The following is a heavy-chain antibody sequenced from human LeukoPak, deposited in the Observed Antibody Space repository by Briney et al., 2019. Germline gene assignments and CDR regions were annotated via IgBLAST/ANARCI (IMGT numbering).Heavy chain of an antibody. D-gene: IGHD6-13*01. V-gene: IGHV3-21*01. CDR3: ARERYSSSGFDY. CDR2: ISSSSSYI. Sequence: GGSLRLSCAASGFTFSSYSMNWVRQAPGKGREWVSFISSSSSYIYYADSVKGRFTISRDNAKNSLYLQMNSLRAEDTAVYYCARERYSSSGFDYWGQGTLVTVSS. CDR1: GFTFSSYS. J-gene: IGHJ4*02.